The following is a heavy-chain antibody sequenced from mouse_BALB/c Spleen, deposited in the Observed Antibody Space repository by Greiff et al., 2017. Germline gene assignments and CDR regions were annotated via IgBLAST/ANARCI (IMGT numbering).Heavy chain of an antibody. J-gene: IGHJ3*01. D-gene: IGHD2-4*01. CDR3: ARSTMITTAWFAD. CDR2: INPYNGAT. V-gene: IGHV1-31*01. CDR1: GYSFTGYY. Sequence: VQLQQSGPELVKPGASVKISCKASGYSFTGYYMHWVKQSHVKSLEWIGRINPYNGATSYNQNFKDKASLTVDKSSSTAYMELHSLTSEDSAVYYCARSTMITTAWFADWGQGTLVTVSA.